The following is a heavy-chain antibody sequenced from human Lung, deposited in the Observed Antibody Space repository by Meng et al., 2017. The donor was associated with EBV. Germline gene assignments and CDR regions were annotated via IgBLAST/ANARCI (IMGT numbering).Heavy chain of an antibody. Sequence: QVVLVRAGAEKTGAAATVKGSGTASRFTFNSNHMHWVRQGHGQEWKGMRIASTGGRSKRDKQKFRVRVTMARDTSTGTVYMELSGLRSEDTDVYYCTSFSSAWYSDYWGQGTLVTVSS. CDR2: ASTGGRSK. CDR1: RFTFNSNH. CDR3: TSFSSAWYSDY. D-gene: IGHD6-19*01. J-gene: IGHJ4*02. V-gene: IGHV1-46*02.